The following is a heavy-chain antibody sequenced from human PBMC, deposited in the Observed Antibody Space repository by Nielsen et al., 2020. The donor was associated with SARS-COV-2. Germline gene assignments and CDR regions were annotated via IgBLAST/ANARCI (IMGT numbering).Heavy chain of an antibody. CDR1: GGSISSSNW. CDR2: IYHSGST. V-gene: IGHV4-4*02. J-gene: IGHJ2*01. D-gene: IGHD6-13*01. CDR3: ARSIIAAAGRNWYFDL. Sequence: SETLSLTCAVSGGSISSSNWWSWVRQPPGKGLEWIGEIYHSGSTNYNPSLKSRVTMSVDKSKNQFSLKLNSVTAADTAVYYCARSIIAAAGRNWYFDLWGRGTLVTVSS.